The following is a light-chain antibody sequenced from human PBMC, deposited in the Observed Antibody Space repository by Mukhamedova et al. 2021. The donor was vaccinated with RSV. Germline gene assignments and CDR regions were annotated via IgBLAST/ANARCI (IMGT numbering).Light chain of an antibody. J-gene: IGKJ4*01. Sequence: WYQRRVHGGAPKLLIYTASTLQSGVPSRFSGSGFGTDFTLTITSLQAEDFATYYCQQSYSTPLTFGGGTKVDIK. V-gene: IGKV1-39*01. CDR2: TAS. CDR3: QQSYSTPLT.